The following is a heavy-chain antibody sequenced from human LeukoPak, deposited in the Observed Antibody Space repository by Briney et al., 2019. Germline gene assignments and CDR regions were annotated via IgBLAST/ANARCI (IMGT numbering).Heavy chain of an antibody. V-gene: IGHV3-7*01. CDR1: GFPFSNYW. Sequence: GGSLRLSCAASGFPFSNYWMSWVRQAPGKGLEWVANIKEDGSEENYVDSVKGRFTISRDNAKNSVYLQMDSLRAEDTAVYHCAHSGSYFDYLGQGTLVTVSS. J-gene: IGHJ4*02. CDR2: IKEDGSEE. D-gene: IGHD1-26*01. CDR3: AHSGSYFDY.